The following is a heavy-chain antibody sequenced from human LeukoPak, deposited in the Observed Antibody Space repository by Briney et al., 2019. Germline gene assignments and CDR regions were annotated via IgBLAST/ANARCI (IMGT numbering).Heavy chain of an antibody. J-gene: IGHJ6*02. D-gene: IGHD3-10*01. CDR3: AKVIGSGSYSPNYYYYYGMDV. V-gene: IGHV3-23*01. CDR1: GFTFSSYA. CDR2: ISGSGGST. Sequence: GGSLRLSCAASGFTFSSYAMSWVRQAPGKGLEWVSAISGSGGSTYYADSVKGRFTISRDNSKNTLYLQMNSLRAEDTAVYYCAKVIGSGSYSPNYYYYYGMDVWGQGTTVTVSS.